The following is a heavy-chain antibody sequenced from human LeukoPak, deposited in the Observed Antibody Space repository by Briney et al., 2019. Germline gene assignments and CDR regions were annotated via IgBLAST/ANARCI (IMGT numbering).Heavy chain of an antibody. CDR2: ISAYNGNT. V-gene: IGHV1-18*01. CDR3: ARDGTTVTTAHNWFDP. J-gene: IGHJ5*02. Sequence: ASVKASCKASGYTFTSYGISWVRQAPGQGLEWMGWISAYNGNTNYAQKLQGRVTMTTDTSTSTAYMELRSLRSDDTAVYYCARDGTTVTTAHNWFDPWGQGTLVTVSS. D-gene: IGHD4-17*01. CDR1: GYTFTSYG.